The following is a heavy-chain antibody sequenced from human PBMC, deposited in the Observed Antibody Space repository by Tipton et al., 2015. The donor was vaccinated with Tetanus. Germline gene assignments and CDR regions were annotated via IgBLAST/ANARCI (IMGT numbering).Heavy chain of an antibody. CDR1: GGSISSYF. CDR3: ARANNDYPKKGPFDY. V-gene: IGHV4-59*01. Sequence: TLSLTCSVSGGSISSYFWSWIRQSPGQGLEWIGLIYYSGSTSYNPSLKSRLTISVDSSKNQLSLNLRSVITADTAVYYCARANNDYPKKGPFDYWGQGILVTVSS. J-gene: IGHJ4*02. CDR2: IYYSGST. D-gene: IGHD5-12*01.